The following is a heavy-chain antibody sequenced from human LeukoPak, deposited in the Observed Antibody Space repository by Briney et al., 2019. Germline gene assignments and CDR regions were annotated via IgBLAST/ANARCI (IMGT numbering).Heavy chain of an antibody. CDR1: GYTFTGYY. Sequence: GASVKVSCKASGYTFTGYYLHWVRQAPGQGLECMGWINPYNGDTNYSPKFKGRVTLTRDTSTTTSYMDLSRLRSDDTAVYYCARDYQLKDIVVVVAAPSPEGMDVWGQGTTVTVSS. D-gene: IGHD2-15*01. V-gene: IGHV1-2*02. CDR3: ARDYQLKDIVVVVAAPSPEGMDV. J-gene: IGHJ6*02. CDR2: INPYNGDT.